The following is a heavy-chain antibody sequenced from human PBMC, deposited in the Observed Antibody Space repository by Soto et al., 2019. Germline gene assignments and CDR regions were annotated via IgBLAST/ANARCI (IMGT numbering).Heavy chain of an antibody. CDR2: IYYSGST. D-gene: IGHD3-10*01. CDR1: GGSISSGDYY. J-gene: IGHJ4*02. Sequence: SETLSLTCTVSGGSISSGDYYWSWIRQPPGKGLEWIGYIYYSGSTYYNPSLKSRVTISVDTSKNQFSLKLSSVTAADTAVYYCARIVGMVRGVPHWGQGTLVTVSS. V-gene: IGHV4-30-4*01. CDR3: ARIVGMVRGVPH.